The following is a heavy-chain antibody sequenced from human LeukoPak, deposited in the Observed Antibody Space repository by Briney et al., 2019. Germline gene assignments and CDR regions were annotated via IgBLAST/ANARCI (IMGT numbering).Heavy chain of an antibody. V-gene: IGHV1-8*01. CDR3: ARGGGYYDSDGYYSHAFDM. Sequence: ASVKVSCKASGYTFTSYDINWVGQATRQGLEGMGWMNPNGGNTGNAQKFQGRVTMTRNTSISTAYMELRGLRSEDTAVYYCARGGGYYDSDGYYSHAFDMWGQGTMVTVSS. D-gene: IGHD3-22*01. J-gene: IGHJ3*02. CDR2: MNPNGGNT. CDR1: GYTFTSYD.